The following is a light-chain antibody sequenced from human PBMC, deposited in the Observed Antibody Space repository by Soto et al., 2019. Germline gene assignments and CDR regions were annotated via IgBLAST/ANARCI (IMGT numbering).Light chain of an antibody. CDR2: GTS. CDR3: QQYGRSII. J-gene: IGKJ4*01. V-gene: IGKV3-20*01. CDR1: QSVGTK. Sequence: EIVLTQSPGTLSLSPGERATLSCRASQSVGTKLAWYQQTPGQAPRLLIHGTSNRATGIPERFSGSGSGTDFTLTITRLEPEDFAVYYCQQYGRSIIFGGGTKVDIK.